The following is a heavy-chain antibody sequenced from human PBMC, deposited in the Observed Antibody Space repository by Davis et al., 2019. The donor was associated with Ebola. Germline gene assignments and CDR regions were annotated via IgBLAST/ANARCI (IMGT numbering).Heavy chain of an antibody. D-gene: IGHD3-9*01. Sequence: GGSLRLSCAASGFTFSSYWMSWVRQAPGKGLEWVANIKQDGSEKYYVDSVKGRFTISRDNAKNSLYLQMNSLRAEDTAVYYCARDGSTWYDILTGYYYGMDVWGQGTTVTVSS. J-gene: IGHJ6*02. V-gene: IGHV3-7*03. CDR2: IKQDGSEK. CDR1: GFTFSSYW. CDR3: ARDGSTWYDILTGYYYGMDV.